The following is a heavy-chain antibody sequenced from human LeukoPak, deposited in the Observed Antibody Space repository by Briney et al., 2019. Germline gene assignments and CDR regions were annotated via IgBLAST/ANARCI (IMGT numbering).Heavy chain of an antibody. CDR3: ARENKYYYYGMDV. CDR1: GFIVSSNY. J-gene: IGHJ6*02. CDR2: FYSGGSI. D-gene: IGHD1/OR15-1a*01. Sequence: GGSLRLSCAASGFIVSSNYMSWVRQTPGKGLEWVSVFYSGGSIYYADSVKGRFTISRDNSKNTLYLQMNSLRAEDTAVYYCARENKYYYYGMDVWGQGTTVTVSS. V-gene: IGHV3-53*01.